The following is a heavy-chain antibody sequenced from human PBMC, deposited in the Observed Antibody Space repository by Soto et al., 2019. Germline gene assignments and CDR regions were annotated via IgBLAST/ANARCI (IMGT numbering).Heavy chain of an antibody. J-gene: IGHJ1*01. CDR2: INHSGST. V-gene: IGHV4-34*01. CDR1: GGSFSGYY. Sequence: PSETLSLTCAVYGGSFSGYYWSWIRQPPGKGLEWIGEINHSGSTNYNPSLKSRVTISVDTSKNQFSLKLSSVTAADTAVYYCARGRWYYYDSSGYYGGGYFQHWGQGTLVTVS. CDR3: ARGRWYYYDSSGYYGGGYFQH. D-gene: IGHD3-22*01.